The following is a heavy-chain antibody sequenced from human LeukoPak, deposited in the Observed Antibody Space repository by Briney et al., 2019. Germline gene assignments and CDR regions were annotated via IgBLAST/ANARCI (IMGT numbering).Heavy chain of an antibody. D-gene: IGHD5-18*01. CDR2: INHSGST. Sequence: XETLSLTCAVYGGSFSGYYWSWIRQPPGKGLEWIGEINHSGSTNYNPSLKSRVTISVDTSKNQLSLKLSSVTAADTAVYYCATALYSYGSFDYWGQGTLVTVSS. J-gene: IGHJ4*02. V-gene: IGHV4-34*01. CDR3: ATALYSYGSFDY. CDR1: GGSFSGYY.